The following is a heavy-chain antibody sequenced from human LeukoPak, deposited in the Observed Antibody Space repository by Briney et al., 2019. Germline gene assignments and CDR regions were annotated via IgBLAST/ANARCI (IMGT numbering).Heavy chain of an antibody. CDR2: IYTSGST. D-gene: IGHD2-21*02. V-gene: IGHV4-61*02. CDR3: ARDSVRGFVVVTANAFDI. Sequence: SETLSLTCTVSGGSISSGSYYWSWIRQPAGKGLEWIGRIYTSGSTNYNPSLKSRVTISVDTSKNQFSLKLSSVTAADPAVYYCARDSVRGFVVVTANAFDIWGQGTMVTVSS. CDR1: GGSISSGSYY. J-gene: IGHJ3*02.